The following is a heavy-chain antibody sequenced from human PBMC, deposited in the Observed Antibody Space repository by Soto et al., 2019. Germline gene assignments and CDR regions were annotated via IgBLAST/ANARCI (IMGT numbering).Heavy chain of an antibody. CDR2: IKTDGSST. J-gene: IGHJ4*02. CDR3: ARVGVGHYEFDY. V-gene: IGHV3-74*01. D-gene: IGHD3-16*01. CDR1: GFTFSSYW. Sequence: PGGSLRLSCAASGFTFSSYWMHWVRQVPGEGLVWVSRIKTDGSSTSYADSVKGRFTISRDNAKNTMYLQMNSLGAEDTAVYYCARVGVGHYEFDYWGQGTPVTVSS.